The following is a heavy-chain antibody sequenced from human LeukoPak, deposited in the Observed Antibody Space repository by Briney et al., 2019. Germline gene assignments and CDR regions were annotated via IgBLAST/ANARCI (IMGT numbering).Heavy chain of an antibody. CDR2: ISAYNGNT. CDR1: GCTFTSYG. Sequence: ASVKVSCKASGCTFTSYGISWVRQAPGQGLEWMGWISAYNGNTNYAQKLQGRVTMTTDTSTSTAYMELRSLRSDDTAVYYCARDRGDYGDDGYYFDYWGQGTLVTVSS. D-gene: IGHD4-17*01. J-gene: IGHJ4*02. CDR3: ARDRGDYGDDGYYFDY. V-gene: IGHV1-18*01.